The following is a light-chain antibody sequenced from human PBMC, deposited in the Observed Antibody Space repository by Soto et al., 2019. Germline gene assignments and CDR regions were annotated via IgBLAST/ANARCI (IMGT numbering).Light chain of an antibody. CDR1: QAMSTY. CDR2: SAS. Sequence: DIQLTQSPSFLSAFVGDTVTITCRASQAMSTYLARYQQKPGKVPKLLIRSASTLQSAVPPRSSGGGSGLEFTLTVSTLEPDDSGIYYCQQLNGYQLAFGGGTNVEIK. CDR3: QQLNGYQLA. J-gene: IGKJ4*01. V-gene: IGKV1-9*01.